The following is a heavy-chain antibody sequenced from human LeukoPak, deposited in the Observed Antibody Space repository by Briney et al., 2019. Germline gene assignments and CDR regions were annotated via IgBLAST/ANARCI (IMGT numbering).Heavy chain of an antibody. V-gene: IGHV1-69*04. CDR2: IIPILGIA. D-gene: IGHD2-2*02. CDR1: GGTFSSYA. CDR3: AREGDCSSTSCYTPFDY. J-gene: IGHJ4*02. Sequence: GASVKVSCKASGGTFSSYAISWVRQAPGQGLEWMGRIIPILGIANYAQKFQGRVTITADKSTSTAYMELSSLRSEDTAVYYCAREGDCSSTSCYTPFDYWGQGTLVTVSS.